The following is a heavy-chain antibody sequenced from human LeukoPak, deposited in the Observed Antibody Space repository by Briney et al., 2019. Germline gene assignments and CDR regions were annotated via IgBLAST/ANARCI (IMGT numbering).Heavy chain of an antibody. Sequence: GGSLRLSCAASGFTFSSYAMHWVRQAPGKGLEWVAVISYDGSNEYYADSVKGRFTISRDNSKNTLYLQMNGLRAEDTAVYYCARDPSNSGYEFPGFFDYWGQGTLVTVSS. CDR1: GFTFSSYA. D-gene: IGHD5-12*01. CDR3: ARDPSNSGYEFPGFFDY. V-gene: IGHV3-30-3*01. CDR2: ISYDGSNE. J-gene: IGHJ4*02.